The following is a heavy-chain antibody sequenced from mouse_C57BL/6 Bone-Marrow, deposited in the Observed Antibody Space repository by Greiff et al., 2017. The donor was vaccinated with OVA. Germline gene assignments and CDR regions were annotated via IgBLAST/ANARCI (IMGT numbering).Heavy chain of an antibody. CDR2: ISYDGSN. J-gene: IGHJ3*01. V-gene: IGHV3-6*01. CDR3: ARGGYDEVPFAY. Sequence: EVQLQESGPGLVKPSQSLSLTCSVTGYSITSGYYWNWIRQFPGNKLEWMGYISYDGSNNYNPSLKNRISITRDTSKNQFFLKLNSVTTEDTATYYCARGGYDEVPFAYWGQGTLVTVSA. CDR1: GYSITSGYY. D-gene: IGHD2-2*01.